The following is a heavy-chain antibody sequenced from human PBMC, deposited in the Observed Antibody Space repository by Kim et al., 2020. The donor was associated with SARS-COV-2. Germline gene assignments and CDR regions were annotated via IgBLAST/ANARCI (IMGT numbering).Heavy chain of an antibody. D-gene: IGHD3-22*01. V-gene: IGHV1-3*01. CDR2: INAGNGNT. CDR3: AREVPGYYDSSGYRIDWYFDL. J-gene: IGHJ2*01. Sequence: ASVKVSCKASGYTFTSYAMHWVRQAPGQRLEWMGWINAGNGNTKYSQKFQGRVTITRDTSASTAYMELSSLRSEDTAVYYCAREVPGYYDSSGYRIDWYFDLWGRGTLVTVSS. CDR1: GYTFTSYA.